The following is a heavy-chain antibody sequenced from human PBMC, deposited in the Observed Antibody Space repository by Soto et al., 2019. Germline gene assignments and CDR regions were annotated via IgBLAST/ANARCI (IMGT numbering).Heavy chain of an antibody. CDR3: ARGQDFWSGYYRSYGMDV. Sequence: LRLSCAASGFTFSSYWMHWVRQAPGKGLVWVSRINSDGSSTSYADSVKGRFTISRDNAKNTLYLQMSSLRAEDTAVYYCARGQDFWSGYYRSYGMDVWGQGTTVTVSS. V-gene: IGHV3-74*01. CDR1: GFTFSSYW. J-gene: IGHJ6*02. CDR2: INSDGSST. D-gene: IGHD3-3*01.